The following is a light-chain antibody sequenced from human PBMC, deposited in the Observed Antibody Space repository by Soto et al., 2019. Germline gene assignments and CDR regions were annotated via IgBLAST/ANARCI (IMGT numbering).Light chain of an antibody. Sequence: QSVLTQPPSVSGAPGQRVTISCTGSSSNIGAGYDVHWYQQLPGTAPKLLIYGNSNRPSGVPDRFSGSKSGTSASLAITGLQAEDDADYSCQSYDGSLSALFGGGTKLTVL. CDR3: QSYDGSLSAL. V-gene: IGLV1-40*01. J-gene: IGLJ3*02. CDR2: GNS. CDR1: SSNIGAGYD.